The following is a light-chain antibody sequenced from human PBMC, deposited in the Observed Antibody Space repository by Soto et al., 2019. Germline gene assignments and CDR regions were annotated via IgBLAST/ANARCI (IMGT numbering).Light chain of an antibody. CDR3: QQYKSYLRT. V-gene: IGKV1-39*01. Sequence: DIQMTQSPSSLSASVGDRVTITCRASHSISSFLNWYQQKPGEAPNLLIYGASTLQSGVPSRFSGRGSGTEFTLTINSLQPEDFATYYCQQYKSYLRTFGQGTKVDIK. CDR1: HSISSF. CDR2: GAS. J-gene: IGKJ1*01.